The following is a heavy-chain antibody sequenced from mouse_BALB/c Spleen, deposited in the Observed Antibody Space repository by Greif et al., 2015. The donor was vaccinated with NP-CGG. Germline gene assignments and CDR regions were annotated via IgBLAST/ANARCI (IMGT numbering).Heavy chain of an antibody. CDR1: GFTFSSYA. V-gene: IGHV5-9-3*01. J-gene: IGHJ2*01. CDR2: ISSGGSYT. CDR3: ARGDYYGFFDY. Sequence: DVQLVESEGGLVKPGGSLKLSCAASGFTFSSYAMSWVRQTPEKRLEWVATISSGGSYTYYPDSVKGRFTISRDNAKNTLYLQMSSLRSEDTAMYYCARGDYYGFFDYWGQGTTLTVSS. D-gene: IGHD1-2*01.